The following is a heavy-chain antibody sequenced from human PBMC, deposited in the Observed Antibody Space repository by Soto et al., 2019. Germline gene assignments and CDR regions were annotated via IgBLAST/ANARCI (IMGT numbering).Heavy chain of an antibody. V-gene: IGHV3-11*01. Sequence: LRVSCEGSGFTFTDYYMTWIRQAPGKGLEWVAYINTLSTAIYYADSVKGRFTISRDNAKNSLYLQMNGLRAEDTATYYCARRLQWQLRPLDSWGRGTLVTVS. D-gene: IGHD6-19*01. CDR1: GFTFTDYY. J-gene: IGHJ4*02. CDR2: INTLSTAI. CDR3: ARRLQWQLRPLDS.